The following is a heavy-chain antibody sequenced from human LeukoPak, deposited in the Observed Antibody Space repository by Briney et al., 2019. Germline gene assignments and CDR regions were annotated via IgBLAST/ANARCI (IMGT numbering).Heavy chain of an antibody. Sequence: GGSLRLSCAASGFTFSSYAMSWVRQAPGKGLEWVSYISSSGSTIYYADSVKGRFTISRDNAKNSLYLQMNSLRAEDTAVYYCARRGRGYDKGYFDYWGQGTLVTVSS. D-gene: IGHD5-12*01. J-gene: IGHJ4*02. V-gene: IGHV3-48*04. CDR2: ISSSGSTI. CDR1: GFTFSSYA. CDR3: ARRGRGYDKGYFDY.